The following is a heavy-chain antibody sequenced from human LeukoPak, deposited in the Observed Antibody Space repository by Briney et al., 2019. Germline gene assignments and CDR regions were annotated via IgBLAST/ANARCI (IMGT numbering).Heavy chain of an antibody. V-gene: IGHV1-18*01. Sequence: GASVKVSCKASGYTFTSYGISWVRQATGRGLEWMGWISGQTGKTKQAQKFQGRITLTTDSATNTAYMELRSLTSDDTAVYYCARDLAFPGSYGSAEFYFDFWGQGALVTVSS. CDR2: ISGQTGKT. J-gene: IGHJ4*02. CDR1: GYTFTSYG. CDR3: ARDLAFPGSYGSAEFYFDF. D-gene: IGHD1-26*01.